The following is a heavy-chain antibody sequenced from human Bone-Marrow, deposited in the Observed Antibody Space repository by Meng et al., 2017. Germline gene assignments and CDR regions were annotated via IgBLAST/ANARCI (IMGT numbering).Heavy chain of an antibody. CDR2: IYYSGST. J-gene: IGHJ4*02. Sequence: QVQLQESGPGLVKPSQTLSLTCTVSGGSISSGDYYWSWIRQPPGKGLEWIGYIYYSGSTYYNPSLKSRVTISGDTSKNQFYLSLFSVTAADTAVYYCGRDQGRELINHWGQGTLVTVSS. CDR3: GRDQGRELINH. CDR1: GGSISSGDYY. V-gene: IGHV4-30-4*01. D-gene: IGHD1-7*01.